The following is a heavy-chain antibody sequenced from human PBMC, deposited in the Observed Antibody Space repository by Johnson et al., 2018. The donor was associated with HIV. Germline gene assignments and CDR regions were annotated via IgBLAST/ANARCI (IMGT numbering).Heavy chain of an antibody. D-gene: IGHD5-18*01. V-gene: IGHV3-20*04. J-gene: IGHJ3*02. CDR3: AKVDTATNDAFDI. CDR2: IKWHGGGT. Sequence: VQLVESGGGVVQPGRSVRLSCAVSGLNFSDYGMHWVRQAPGKGLEWVSGIKWHGGGTGYADSVKGRFTISRDNAKNSLYLQMNSLRAEDTALYYCAKVDTATNDAFDIWGQGTMVTVSS. CDR1: GLNFSDYG.